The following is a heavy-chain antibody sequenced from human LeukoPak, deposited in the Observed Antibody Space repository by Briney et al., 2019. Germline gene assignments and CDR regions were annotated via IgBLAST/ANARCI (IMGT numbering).Heavy chain of an antibody. CDR2: IIPTFGTA. Sequence: SVKVSCKASGGTFSSYAISWVRQAPGQGLEWMGGIIPTFGTANYAQKFQGRVTITADKSTSTAYMELSSLRSEDTAVYYCARGAVAGTSDYFDYWGQGTLVTVSS. V-gene: IGHV1-69*06. CDR3: ARGAVAGTSDYFDY. CDR1: GGTFSSYA. J-gene: IGHJ4*02. D-gene: IGHD6-19*01.